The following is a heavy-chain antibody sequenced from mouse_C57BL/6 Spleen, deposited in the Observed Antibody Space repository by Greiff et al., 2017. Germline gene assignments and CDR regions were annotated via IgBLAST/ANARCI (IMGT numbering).Heavy chain of an antibody. CDR1: GYTFTDYY. D-gene: IGHD2-3*01. Sequence: EVQLQQSGPELVKPGASVKISCKASGYTFTDYYMTWVKQSHGKSLEWIGDINPNNGGTSYNQKFKGKAPLTVDKSSSTAYMELRSLTSEDSAVYYCARGGYYVEFAYWGQGTLVTVSA. J-gene: IGHJ3*01. V-gene: IGHV1-26*01. CDR3: ARGGYYVEFAY. CDR2: INPNNGGT.